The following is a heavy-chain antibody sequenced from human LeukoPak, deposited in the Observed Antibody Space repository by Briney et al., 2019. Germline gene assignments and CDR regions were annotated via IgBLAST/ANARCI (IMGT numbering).Heavy chain of an antibody. CDR2: ISGSGGRT. J-gene: IGHJ4*02. D-gene: IGHD3-9*01. Sequence: GGSLRLSCAASGFTFSSYAMSWVREAPGKGLGWVSRISGSGGRTYYADSVKGRLTIPRDNSKNSLYLQMNCLISEDTAVYTNSLGGGITISSFGPDYWGQGTVVTVSS. CDR1: GFTFSSYA. V-gene: IGHV3-23*01. CDR3: SLGGGITISSFGPDY.